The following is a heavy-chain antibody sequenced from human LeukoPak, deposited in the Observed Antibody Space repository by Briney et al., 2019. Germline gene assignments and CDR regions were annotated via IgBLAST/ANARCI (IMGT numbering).Heavy chain of an antibody. CDR1: GFTINSCA. CDR3: ASALAAASHTSFDH. D-gene: IGHD6-13*01. CDR2: IYSGGST. Sequence: GGSLRLSCAVSGFTINSCAMSWVRQAPGKGLEWVSIIYSGGSTYYADSVKGRFTISRDNSQNTLYLRMNSLRAEDTAVYYCASALAAASHTSFDHWGQGTLVTVSS. V-gene: IGHV3-66*01. J-gene: IGHJ4*02.